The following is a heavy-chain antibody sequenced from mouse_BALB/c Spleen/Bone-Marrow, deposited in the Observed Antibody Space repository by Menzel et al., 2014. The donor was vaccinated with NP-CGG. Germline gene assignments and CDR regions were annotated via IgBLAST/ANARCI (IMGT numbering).Heavy chain of an antibody. V-gene: IGHV1-80*01. Sequence: QVQLQQSGAELVRPGSSVKISRKASGYASSNYWMNWVKQRPGQGLEWIGQIYPGDGDTNYNGKFKGKATLTADKSSSTAYMQLSSLTSEDSAVYFCARRDGSTYYYAMDYWGQGTSVTVSS. D-gene: IGHD1-1*01. J-gene: IGHJ4*01. CDR3: ARRDGSTYYYAMDY. CDR2: IYPGDGDT. CDR1: GYASSNYW.